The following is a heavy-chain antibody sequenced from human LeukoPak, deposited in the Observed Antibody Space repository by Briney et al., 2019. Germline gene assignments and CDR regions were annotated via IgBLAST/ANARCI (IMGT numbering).Heavy chain of an antibody. V-gene: IGHV1-46*01. J-gene: IGHJ4*02. CDR1: GYTFTSYY. Sequence: ASVKVSCKASGYTFTSYYMHWVRQAPGQGLEWMGTINPSGGSTSYAQKFQGRVTMTRDTSTSTVYMELSSLRSEDTAVYYCARDSSQLGPYVLFDYWGQGTLVTVSS. CDR2: INPSGGST. D-gene: IGHD6-6*01. CDR3: ARDSSQLGPYVLFDY.